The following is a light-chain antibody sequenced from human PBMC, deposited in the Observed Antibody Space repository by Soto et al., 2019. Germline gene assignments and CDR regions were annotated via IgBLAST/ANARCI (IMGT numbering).Light chain of an antibody. V-gene: IGKV2-28*01. J-gene: IGKJ1*01. CDR2: LGS. Sequence: DIVMTQSPLSLPVTPGEPVSISCRSSQSLVDSNGYNSLEWFLQKPGQSPQPLVYLGSSRASGVTDRFSGSGSGTDFTLKISRVEAEDVGVYYCMQTLQTPTFGQGTKVEIK. CDR1: QSLVDSNGYNS. CDR3: MQTLQTPT.